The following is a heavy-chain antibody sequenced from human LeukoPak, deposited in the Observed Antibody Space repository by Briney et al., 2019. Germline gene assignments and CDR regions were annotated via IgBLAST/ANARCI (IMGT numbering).Heavy chain of an antibody. V-gene: IGHV1-2*06. CDR2: INPNSGGT. J-gene: IGHJ5*02. CDR3: ARERIRGIAAAGNWFDP. D-gene: IGHD6-13*01. Sequence: ASVTVSCKASGYTFTGYYMHWVRQAPGQGLEWMGRINPNSGGTNYAQKFQGRVTMTRDTSISTAYMELSRLRSDDTAVYYCARERIRGIAAAGNWFDPWGQGTLVTVSS. CDR1: GYTFTGYY.